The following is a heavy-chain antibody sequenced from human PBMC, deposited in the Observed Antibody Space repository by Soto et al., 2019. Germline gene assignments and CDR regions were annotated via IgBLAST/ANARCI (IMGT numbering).Heavy chain of an antibody. V-gene: IGHV3-48*02. CDR1: GFKCSLYS. J-gene: IGHJ4*02. CDR2: ITSATRTI. CDR3: ARSVEGQFAY. D-gene: IGHD6-19*01. Sequence: EVQLVESGGALVQPGGSLRLSCVASGFKCSLYSMNWIRQAPGKGLEWSAYITSATRTIKYADSVKGRFTISRDNAKNSVYLQLNSPSDEDTAVYYCARSVEGQFAYWGQGAVVTVSS.